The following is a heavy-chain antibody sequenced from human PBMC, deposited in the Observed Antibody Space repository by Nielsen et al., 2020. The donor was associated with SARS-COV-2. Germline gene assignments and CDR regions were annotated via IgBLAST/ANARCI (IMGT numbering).Heavy chain of an antibody. Sequence: SETLSLTCAVYGGSFSGYYWSWIRQPPGKGLEWIGEINHSGSTYYNPSLKSRVTISVDRSKNQFSLKLSSVTAADTAVYYCATTYDSSGYDGFWFDPWGQGTLVTVSS. CDR2: INHSGST. CDR1: GGSFSGYY. CDR3: ATTYDSSGYDGFWFDP. D-gene: IGHD3-22*01. V-gene: IGHV4-34*01. J-gene: IGHJ5*02.